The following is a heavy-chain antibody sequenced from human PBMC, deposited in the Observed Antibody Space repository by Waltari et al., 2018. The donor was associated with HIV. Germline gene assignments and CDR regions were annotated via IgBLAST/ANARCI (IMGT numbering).Heavy chain of an antibody. D-gene: IGHD4-17*01. V-gene: IGHV4-34*01. J-gene: IGHJ4*02. CDR3: ARDGGPIDDYGDYTSGDFFDT. CDR1: DGSFSDYY. Sequence: QVQLQQWGAGLLKPSETLSLTCAVYDGSFSDYYWVWIRQCPEKGLEWIGEINHRGTHDYNPSLKSRVTIASDMSKRQFSLKLKSVSGADTALYFCARDGGPIDDYGDYTSGDFFDTWGQGTLVAVSS. CDR2: INHRGTH.